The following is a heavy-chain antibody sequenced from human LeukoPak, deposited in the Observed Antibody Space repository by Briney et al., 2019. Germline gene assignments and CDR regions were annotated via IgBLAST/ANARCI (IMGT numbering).Heavy chain of an antibody. CDR1: GFTFSSYG. CDR2: ISYDGSNK. J-gene: IGHJ4*02. CDR3: ASDPSGSYPLDY. V-gene: IGHV3-30*03. Sequence: GGSLRLSCAASGFTFSSYGMHWVRQAPGKGLEWVAVISYDGSNKYYADSVKGRFTISRDSSKNTLYLQMNSLRAEDTAVYYCASDPSGSYPLDYWGQGTLVTVSS. D-gene: IGHD1-26*01.